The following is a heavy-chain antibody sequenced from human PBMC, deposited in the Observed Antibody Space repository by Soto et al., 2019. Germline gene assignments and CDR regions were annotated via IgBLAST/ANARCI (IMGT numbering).Heavy chain of an antibody. D-gene: IGHD6-6*01. V-gene: IGHV3-21*01. CDR1: GFTFSSYS. Sequence: PGGSLRLSCAASGFTFSSYSMNWVRQAPGKGLEWVSSISSSSSYIYYADSVKGRFTISRDNAKNSLYLQMNSLRAEDTAVYYRARPRIGVAARNDAFDIWGQGTMVTVSS. CDR2: ISSSSSYI. J-gene: IGHJ3*02. CDR3: ARPRIGVAARNDAFDI.